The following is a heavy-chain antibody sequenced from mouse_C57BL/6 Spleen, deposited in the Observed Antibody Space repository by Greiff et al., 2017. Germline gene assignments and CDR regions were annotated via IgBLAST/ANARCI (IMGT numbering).Heavy chain of an antibody. CDR2: FYPGSGSI. CDR3: ARHEEATYGNSWYFDV. J-gene: IGHJ1*03. CDR1: GYTITEYT. D-gene: IGHD2-1*01. Sequence: VQLQQSGAELVKPGASAKLSCKASGYTITEYTIHWVKQRSGQGLEWIGWFYPGSGSIKYNEKFKDKATLTADKSSSTVYMELSRLTSEDSAVYFCARHEEATYGNSWYFDVWGTGTTVTVSS. V-gene: IGHV1-62-2*01.